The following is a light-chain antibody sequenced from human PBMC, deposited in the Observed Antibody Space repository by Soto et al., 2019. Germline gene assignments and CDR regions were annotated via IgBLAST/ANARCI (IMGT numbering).Light chain of an antibody. Sequence: DIQMTHSPSSLSSSVGDRVTITCQAGQDISNSLNWYQHKPGKAPKLLIYDASSLETGVPSRFGGSGSGTDFTFTISSLQSEDFAVYYCQQSNDWPLTFGGGTKVDIK. V-gene: IGKV1-33*01. J-gene: IGKJ4*01. CDR3: QQSNDWPLT. CDR1: QDISNS. CDR2: DAS.